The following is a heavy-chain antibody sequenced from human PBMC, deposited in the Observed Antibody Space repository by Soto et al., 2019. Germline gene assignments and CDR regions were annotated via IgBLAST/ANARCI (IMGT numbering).Heavy chain of an antibody. D-gene: IGHD6-6*01. V-gene: IGHV3-30-3*01. CDR2: ISYDGSNK. CDR3: ARVRAPDSSSYDNWFDP. Sequence: GGSLRLSCAASGFTFSSYAMHWVRQAPDKGLEWVAVISYDGSNKYYADSVKGRFTISRDNSKNTLYLQMNSLRAEDTAVYYCARVRAPDSSSYDNWFDPWGQGTLVTVSS. CDR1: GFTFSSYA. J-gene: IGHJ5*02.